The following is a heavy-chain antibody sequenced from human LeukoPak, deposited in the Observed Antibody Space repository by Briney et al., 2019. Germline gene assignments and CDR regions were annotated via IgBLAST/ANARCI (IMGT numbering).Heavy chain of an antibody. D-gene: IGHD3-3*01. CDR2: ISSSSSCI. J-gene: IGHJ4*02. Sequence: GGSLRLSCAASGFTFSSYSMNWVRQAPGKGLWWVSPISSSSSCIYYADSVKGRFTISRDNAKNSLYLQMNSLRAEDTAVYYCARAEGYDFWGGLNDWGQGTLVTVSS. CDR3: ARAEGYDFWGGLND. CDR1: GFTFSSYS. V-gene: IGHV3-21*01.